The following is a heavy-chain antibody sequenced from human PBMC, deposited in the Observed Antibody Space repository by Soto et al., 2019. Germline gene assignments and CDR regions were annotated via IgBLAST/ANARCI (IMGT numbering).Heavy chain of an antibody. J-gene: IGHJ4*02. CDR1: GGSITSSSYY. V-gene: IGHV4-39*01. CDR3: ASPAGADYTFDY. D-gene: IGHD4-4*01. Sequence: QLQLQESGPGLVKPSETLSLTCAVSGGSITSSSYYWGWIRQAPGRGLEWIGTIYYRGSTYYNPSLESRVTISADTSKKQLSLNLRSVTAADTAVYYCASPAGADYTFDYWGQGILVTVSS. CDR2: IYYRGST.